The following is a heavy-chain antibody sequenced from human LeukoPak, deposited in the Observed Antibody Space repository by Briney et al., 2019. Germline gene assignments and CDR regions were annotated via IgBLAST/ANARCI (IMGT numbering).Heavy chain of an antibody. V-gene: IGHV3-21*04. Sequence: GGSLRLSCAASGSTFSSYSMNWVRQAPGKGLEWVSSISSSSSYIHYADSVKGRFTISRDNAKNSLYLQMNSLRAEDTAVYYCARALLVRNGYNYSPNYFDYWGQGTLVTVSS. CDR3: ARALLVRNGYNYSPNYFDY. J-gene: IGHJ4*02. D-gene: IGHD5-24*01. CDR2: ISSSSSYI. CDR1: GSTFSSYS.